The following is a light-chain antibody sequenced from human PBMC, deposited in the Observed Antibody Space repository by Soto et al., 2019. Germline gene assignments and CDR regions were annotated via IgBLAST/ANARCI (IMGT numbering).Light chain of an antibody. Sequence: AIRITQSPIPITASPCDRVTITWRARHGISSYVSWYQQKPEKAPKLLYYASSTLQSGVPSMFSGSGSGTDFTLTISFQQSEYVATYYCQHYNIYPTFGQGTKVDIK. CDR3: QHYNIYPT. J-gene: IGKJ1*01. V-gene: IGKV1-8*01. CDR2: ASS. CDR1: HGISSY.